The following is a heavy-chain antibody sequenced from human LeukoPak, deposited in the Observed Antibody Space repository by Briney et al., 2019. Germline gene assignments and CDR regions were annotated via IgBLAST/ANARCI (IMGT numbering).Heavy chain of an antibody. Sequence: GGSLRLSCAASGFTFSSYSMNWVRQAPGKGLEWVSSISSSSSYIYYADSVKGRFTISRDNAKNSLYLQMNSLRAEDTAVYYCARAIPNSSWPPGRGAFDIWGQGTMVTVSS. CDR1: GFTFSSYS. D-gene: IGHD6-13*01. J-gene: IGHJ3*02. V-gene: IGHV3-21*01. CDR3: ARAIPNSSWPPGRGAFDI. CDR2: ISSSSSYI.